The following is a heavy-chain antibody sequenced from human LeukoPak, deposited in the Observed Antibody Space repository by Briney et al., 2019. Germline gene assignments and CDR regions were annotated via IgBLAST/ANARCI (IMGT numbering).Heavy chain of an antibody. CDR1: GGSISNYY. Sequence: KTSETLSLTCTVSGGSISNYYWSWIRQPPGKGLECMGYIYYSGTTNYNPSLKSRVTISVDTSKNQFSLKQSSVTAADTAVYYCARHGGYSSPYLHWGQGTLVTVSS. J-gene: IGHJ1*01. D-gene: IGHD6-13*01. V-gene: IGHV4-59*08. CDR3: ARHGGYSSPYLH. CDR2: IYYSGTT.